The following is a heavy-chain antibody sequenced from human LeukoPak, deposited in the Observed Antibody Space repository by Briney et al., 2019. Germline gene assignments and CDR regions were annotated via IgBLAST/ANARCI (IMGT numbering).Heavy chain of an antibody. CDR1: GFTFSTYG. CDR2: TSISGGGT. Sequence: GGSLRLSCAASGFTFSTYGMSWVRQAPGEGLEWVSTTSISGGGTYYADSVKGRFTISRDNSKNTVYLDMNGVRAEDTAVYYCAQVFSSRNFPFDYWGQGTQVTVSS. V-gene: IGHV3-23*01. CDR3: AQVFSSRNFPFDY. J-gene: IGHJ4*02. D-gene: IGHD3-10*01.